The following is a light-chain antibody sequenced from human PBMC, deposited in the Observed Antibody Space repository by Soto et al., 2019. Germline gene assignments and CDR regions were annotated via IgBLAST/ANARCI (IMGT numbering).Light chain of an antibody. CDR1: SSDVGGYNF. CDR3: SSFGGGNKVL. V-gene: IGLV2-8*01. J-gene: IGLJ3*02. Sequence: QSALTQPPSASGSPGQSVTISCTGTSSDVGGYNFVSWYQQHPGKVPKPVIFEVSKRTSGVPDRFSGSKSGNTASLTVSGLPAEDEADYYCSSFGGGNKVLFGGGTKLTVL. CDR2: EVS.